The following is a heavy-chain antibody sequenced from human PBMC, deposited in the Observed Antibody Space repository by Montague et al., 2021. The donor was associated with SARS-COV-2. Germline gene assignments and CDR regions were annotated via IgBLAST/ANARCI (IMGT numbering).Heavy chain of an antibody. CDR2: IDPSDSYT. CDR1: GYSFTSYW. D-gene: IGHD3-9*01. CDR3: ARHGGDILTGYYKFWWFDP. J-gene: IGHJ5*02. Sequence: QSGAEVKKPGESLRISCKGSGYSFTSYWISWVRQMPGEGLEWMGRIDPSDSYTNYSPSFQGHVTISADKSISTAYLQWSSLKASDTAMYYCARHGGDILTGYYKFWWFDPWGQGTLVTVSS. V-gene: IGHV5-10-1*01.